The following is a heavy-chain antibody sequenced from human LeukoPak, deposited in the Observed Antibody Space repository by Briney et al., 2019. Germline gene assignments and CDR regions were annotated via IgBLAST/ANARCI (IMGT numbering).Heavy chain of an antibody. Sequence: ASVKVSCKASGYTFTGYYMHWVRQAPGQGLEWMGWINPNSGGTNYAQKFQGRVTMTRDTSISTAYMELSRLRSDDTAVYYRARDPAPPTVTMLIDYWGQGTLVTVSS. CDR3: ARDPAPPTVTMLIDY. V-gene: IGHV1-2*02. CDR2: INPNSGGT. CDR1: GYTFTGYY. D-gene: IGHD4-11*01. J-gene: IGHJ4*02.